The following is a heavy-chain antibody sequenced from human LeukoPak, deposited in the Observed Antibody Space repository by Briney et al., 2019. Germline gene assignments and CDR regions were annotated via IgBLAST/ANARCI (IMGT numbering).Heavy chain of an antibody. J-gene: IGHJ4*02. CDR2: INPHSGGT. V-gene: IGHV1-2*02. D-gene: IGHD2-21*02. CDR3: VREGNELLSKDFDY. CDR1: GLTFTGYY. Sequence: ASVKVSCKASGLTFTGYYIHWVRQAPGQGLEWMGYINPHSGGTNSPQKFQGRVTLTTDTSISAAYMELSSLISDDTAMYYCVREGNELLSKDFDYWGQGTLVAASS.